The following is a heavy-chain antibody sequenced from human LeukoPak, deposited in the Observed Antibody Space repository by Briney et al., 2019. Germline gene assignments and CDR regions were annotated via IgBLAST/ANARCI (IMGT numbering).Heavy chain of an antibody. D-gene: IGHD2/OR15-2a*01. CDR1: GGTFSSYA. CDR2: IIPIFGTA. J-gene: IGHJ2*01. V-gene: IGHV1-69*13. Sequence: ASVKVSCKASGGTFSSYASSWVRQAPGQGLEWMGGIIPIFGTAKYAQKFQGRVTITADESTNTAYKELSSLRSEDTAVYYCARGESGAPNWYFDLWGRGTLVTASS. CDR3: ARGESGAPNWYFDL.